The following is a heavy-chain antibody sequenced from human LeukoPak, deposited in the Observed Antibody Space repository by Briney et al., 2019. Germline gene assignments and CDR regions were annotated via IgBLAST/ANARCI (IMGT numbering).Heavy chain of an antibody. CDR3: ARNDYYYYYYMDV. CDR1: GGSISSYY. V-gene: IGHV4-59*01. Sequence: SETLSLTCTVSGGSISSYYWSWIRQPPGKGLEWIGYIYYSGSTNYNPSLKSRVTISVVTSKNQFSLKLSSVTAADTAVYYCARNDYYYYYYMDVWGKGTTVTVSS. J-gene: IGHJ6*03. CDR2: IYYSGST.